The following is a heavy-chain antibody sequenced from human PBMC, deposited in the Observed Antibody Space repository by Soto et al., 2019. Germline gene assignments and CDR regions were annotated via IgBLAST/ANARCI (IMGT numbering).Heavy chain of an antibody. Sequence: SETLSLTCTVSGGSISSYYWSWIRQPPGKGLEWIGYIYYSGSTNYNPSLKSRVTISVDTSKNQFSLKLSSVTAADTAVYYCARYGLAGYSSGWYVPVFDYWGQGTLVTVSS. V-gene: IGHV4-59*08. D-gene: IGHD6-19*01. J-gene: IGHJ4*02. CDR2: IYYSGST. CDR1: GGSISSYY. CDR3: ARYGLAGYSSGWYVPVFDY.